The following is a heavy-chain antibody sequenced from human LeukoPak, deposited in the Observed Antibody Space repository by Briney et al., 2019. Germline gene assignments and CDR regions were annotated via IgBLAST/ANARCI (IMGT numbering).Heavy chain of an antibody. D-gene: IGHD3-3*01. CDR3: ARGGSDDFWSGPGLDYYYGMDV. Sequence: GASVKVSCTASGYTFTGYYMHWVRQAPGQGLEWMGWINPNSGGTNYAQKFQGWVTMTRDTSISTAYMELSRLRSDDTAVYYCARGGSDDFWSGPGLDYYYGMDVWGQGTTVTVSS. V-gene: IGHV1-2*04. CDR1: GYTFTGYY. CDR2: INPNSGGT. J-gene: IGHJ6*02.